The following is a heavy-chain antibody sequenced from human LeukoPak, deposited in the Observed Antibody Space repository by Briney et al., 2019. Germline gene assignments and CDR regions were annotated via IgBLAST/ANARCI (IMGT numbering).Heavy chain of an antibody. CDR1: GGSISSGDYY. J-gene: IGHJ3*02. Sequence: SETLSLTCTVSGGSISSGDYYWSWIRQPPGKGLEWIGYIYYSGSTYYNPSLKSRVTISVDTSKNQFSLKLSSVTAADTAVYYCAREPRWIVGATESGAFDIWGQGTMVTVSS. CDR2: IYYSGST. CDR3: AREPRWIVGATESGAFDI. D-gene: IGHD1-26*01. V-gene: IGHV4-30-4*01.